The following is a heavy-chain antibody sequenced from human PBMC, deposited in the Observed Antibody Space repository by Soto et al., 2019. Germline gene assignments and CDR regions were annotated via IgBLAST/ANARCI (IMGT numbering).Heavy chain of an antibody. CDR1: GFKFSNYA. Sequence: VGSVRLSCAASGFKFSNYAMSWVRQAPGKGLEWVSLISATGGGTYYADSVKGRFTISRDNSRNTLYLQVHSLTAEDTAVYYCAKDRRAGGNSAFYFDFWGQGAQVTVSS. V-gene: IGHV3-23*01. J-gene: IGHJ4*02. CDR3: AKDRRAGGNSAFYFDF. D-gene: IGHD3-16*01. CDR2: ISATGGGT.